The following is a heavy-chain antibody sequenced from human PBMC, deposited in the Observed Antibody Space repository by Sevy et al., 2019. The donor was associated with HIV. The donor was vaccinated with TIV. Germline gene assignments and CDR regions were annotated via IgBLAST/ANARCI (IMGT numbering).Heavy chain of an antibody. CDR3: ARTGIAVAGTGEVLDYYYGMDV. Sequence: GGSLRLSCAASGFTFSSYAMHWVRQAPGKGLEWVAVISYDGSNKYYADSVKGRFTISRDNSKNTLYLQMNSLRAEDTAVYYCARTGIAVAGTGEVLDYYYGMDVWGQGTTVTVSS. J-gene: IGHJ6*02. D-gene: IGHD6-19*01. CDR1: GFTFSSYA. V-gene: IGHV3-30-3*01. CDR2: ISYDGSNK.